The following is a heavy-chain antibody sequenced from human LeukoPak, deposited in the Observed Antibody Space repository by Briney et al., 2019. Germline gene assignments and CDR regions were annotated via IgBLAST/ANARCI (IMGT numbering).Heavy chain of an antibody. CDR2: INHSGST. CDR1: GGSFSAYY. CDR3: ARGSCSGGSCYLYNYYHYMDV. D-gene: IGHD2-15*01. J-gene: IGHJ6*03. Sequence: PSETLSLTCAVYGGSFSAYYWSWIRQPPGKGLEWMGEINHSGSTNYNPSLKSRATIPVDTSKKQFSLKLSSLTAADTAVYYCARGSCSGGSCYLYNYYHYMDVWGKGTTVTVSS. V-gene: IGHV4-34*01.